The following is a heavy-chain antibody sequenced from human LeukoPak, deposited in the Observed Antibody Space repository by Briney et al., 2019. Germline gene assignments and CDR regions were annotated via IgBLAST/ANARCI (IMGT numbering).Heavy chain of an antibody. CDR2: IYYSGST. V-gene: IGHV4-59*01. D-gene: IGHD6-19*01. CDR1: GGSISSYY. J-gene: IGHJ2*01. CDR3: ARAVAGLGSSWYFDL. Sequence: SETLSLTCTVSGGSISSYYWSWIRQPPGKGLEWIGYIYYSGSTNYNPSLKSRVTISVDTSKNQFSLKLSSVTAADTAVYYCARAVAGLGSSWYFDLWGRGTLATVSA.